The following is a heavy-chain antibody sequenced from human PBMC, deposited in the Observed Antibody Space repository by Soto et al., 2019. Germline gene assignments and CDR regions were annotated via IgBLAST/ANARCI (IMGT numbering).Heavy chain of an antibody. Sequence: GGSLRLSCAASGFTFSSYAMSWVRQAPGKGLEWVSAISGSGGSTYYADSVKGRFTISRDNSKNTLYLQMNSLRAEDTAVYYCATTLRFLEWLFDFDYWGQGTLVTVSS. CDR2: ISGSGGST. V-gene: IGHV3-23*01. D-gene: IGHD3-3*01. J-gene: IGHJ4*02. CDR1: GFTFSSYA. CDR3: ATTLRFLEWLFDFDY.